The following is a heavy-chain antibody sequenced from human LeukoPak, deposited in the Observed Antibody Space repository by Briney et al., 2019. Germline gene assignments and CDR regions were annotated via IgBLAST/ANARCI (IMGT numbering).Heavy chain of an antibody. CDR3: ARSGGRGYYDSSGFDY. CDR2: IYSGDSDT. Sequence: GESLKISCKGSGYSFTFYWIGWVRQMPGKGLEWMGIIYSGDSDTRYSPSFQGQVTISAHKSTSTAYLQWSSLKASDTAMYYCARSGGRGYYDSSGFDYWGQGTLVTVSS. D-gene: IGHD3-22*01. J-gene: IGHJ4*02. V-gene: IGHV5-51*01. CDR1: GYSFTFYW.